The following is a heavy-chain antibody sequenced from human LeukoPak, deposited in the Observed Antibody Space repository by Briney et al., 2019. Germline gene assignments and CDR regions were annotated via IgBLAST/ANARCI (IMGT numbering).Heavy chain of an antibody. V-gene: IGHV1-69*13. CDR3: ARAFSGDVNMDV. CDR2: IVPIFGTA. D-gene: IGHD1-26*01. CDR1: GGTFSSYA. J-gene: IGHJ6*03. Sequence: SVKVSCKASGGTFSSYAISWVRQAPGQGLEWMGGIVPIFGTANYAQKFQGRVTITADESTSTAYMELSSLRSEDTAVYYCARAFSGDVNMDVWGKGTTVTVSS.